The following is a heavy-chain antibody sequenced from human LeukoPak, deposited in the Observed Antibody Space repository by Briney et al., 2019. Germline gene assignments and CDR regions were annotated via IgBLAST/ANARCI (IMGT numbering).Heavy chain of an antibody. CDR2: ISGSGGST. CDR3: AKDYRPITMIVVVIIPDAFDI. V-gene: IGHV3-23*01. D-gene: IGHD3-22*01. Sequence: PGGSLRLSCAASGFNFSSYAMSWVRQAPGKGLEWFSAISGSGGSTYYADSVKGRFTISRDNSKNTLYLQMNSLRAEDTAVYYCAKDYRPITMIVVVIIPDAFDIWGQGTMVTVSS. J-gene: IGHJ3*02. CDR1: GFNFSSYA.